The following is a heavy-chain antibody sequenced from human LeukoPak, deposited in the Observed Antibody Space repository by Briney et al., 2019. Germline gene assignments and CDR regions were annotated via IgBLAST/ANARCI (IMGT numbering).Heavy chain of an antibody. V-gene: IGHV1-46*01. D-gene: IGHD6-6*01. CDR3: ARDRLAGRYPGWFDP. CDR1: GYTFSGYY. J-gene: IGHJ5*02. CDR2: INPSGGNS. Sequence: ASVKVSCKASGYTFSGYYMNWLRQAPAQGLEWMGIINPSGGNSSYAQKFQGSVTMTRDTSPSTVYMELSSLRSEDAAVYYCARDRLAGRYPGWFDPWGQGTLFTVSS.